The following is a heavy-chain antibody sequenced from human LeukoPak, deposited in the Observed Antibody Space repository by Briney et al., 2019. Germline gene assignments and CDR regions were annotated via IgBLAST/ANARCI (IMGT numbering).Heavy chain of an antibody. CDR3: AAVDSSGSTIDY. CDR1: GGSISSYY. CDR2: IYYSGST. D-gene: IGHD3-22*01. Sequence: SETLSLTWTVSGGSISSYYWGWIRQPPGKGLEWIGSIYYSGSTYYNPSLKSRVTISVDTSKNQFSLKLSSVTAADTAVYYCAAVDSSGSTIDYWGQGTLVTVSS. J-gene: IGHJ4*02. V-gene: IGHV4-39*07.